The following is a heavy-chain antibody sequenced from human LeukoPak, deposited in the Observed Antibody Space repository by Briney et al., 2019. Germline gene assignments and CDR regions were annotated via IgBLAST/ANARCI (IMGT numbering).Heavy chain of an antibody. CDR2: ISPDGTDP. V-gene: IGHV3-74*01. D-gene: IGHD1-14*01. CDR1: VLALSDTW. Sequence: VGSLRLSCVASVLALSDTWTDGVRQAPGRGLVWVSHISPDGTDPNYAAFVKGRFIISRDNAKNTVFLQMNSLRAEDTLVYYCARDLGFSPDHWGQGTLVTVYS. J-gene: IGHJ1*01. CDR3: ARDLGFSPDH.